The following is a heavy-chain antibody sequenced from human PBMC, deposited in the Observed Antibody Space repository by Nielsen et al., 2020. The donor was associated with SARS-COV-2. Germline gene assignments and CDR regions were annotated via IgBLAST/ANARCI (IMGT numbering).Heavy chain of an antibody. D-gene: IGHD5-18*01. J-gene: IGHJ6*03. V-gene: IGHV4-59*12. Sequence: SETLSLTCTVSGGSISSYYWSWIRQPPGKGLEWIGYIYYSGSTNYNPSLKSRVTISVDTPKNQFSLKLSSVTAPDAAVYYCARDQLWSSGYLDVWVKGTTVTVSS. CDR2: IYYSGST. CDR1: GGSISSYY. CDR3: ARDQLWSSGYLDV.